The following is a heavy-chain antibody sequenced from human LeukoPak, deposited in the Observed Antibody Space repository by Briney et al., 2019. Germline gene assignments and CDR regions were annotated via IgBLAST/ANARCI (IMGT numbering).Heavy chain of an antibody. CDR3: AREDCSGGSCYSSEAFDI. V-gene: IGHV3-21*01. J-gene: IGHJ3*02. Sequence: GGTLRLSCAASGFTFSSYSMNWVRQAPGKGLEWGSSISSSSSYIYYADSVKGRFTISRDNAKNSLYLQMNSLRAEDTAVYYCAREDCSGGSCYSSEAFDIWGQGTMVTVSS. CDR2: ISSSSSYI. D-gene: IGHD2-15*01. CDR1: GFTFSSYS.